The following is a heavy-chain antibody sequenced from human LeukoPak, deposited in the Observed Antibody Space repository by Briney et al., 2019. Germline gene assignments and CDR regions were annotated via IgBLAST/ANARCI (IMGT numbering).Heavy chain of an antibody. V-gene: IGHV1-46*01. D-gene: IGHD2-2*01. J-gene: IGHJ6*02. CDR2: IKDSGTT. Sequence: ASVKVSCKASGYSFTTYHIHWVRQAPGQGLEWMGIIKDSGTTIYPQKFQGRVTITADKSTSTAYMELSSLRSEDTAVYYCAVTGVCSSTSCYADYYYYYGMDVWGQGTTVTVSS. CDR1: GYSFTTYH. CDR3: AVTGVCSSTSCYADYYYYYGMDV.